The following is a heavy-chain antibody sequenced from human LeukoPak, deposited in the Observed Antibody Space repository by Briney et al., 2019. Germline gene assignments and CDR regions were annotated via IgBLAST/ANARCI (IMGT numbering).Heavy chain of an antibody. Sequence: KASQTLSLTCTVSGGSISSGYYWGWIRQPPGKGLEWTGSIDHSGSTYYNPSLKSRITISVDTSKNQFSLKLSSVTAADTAVYYCARGGIGGYYYTSDAFDIWGQGTMVTVSS. CDR2: IDHSGST. V-gene: IGHV4-38-2*02. CDR3: ARGGIGGYYYTSDAFDI. J-gene: IGHJ3*02. CDR1: GGSISSGYY. D-gene: IGHD3-22*01.